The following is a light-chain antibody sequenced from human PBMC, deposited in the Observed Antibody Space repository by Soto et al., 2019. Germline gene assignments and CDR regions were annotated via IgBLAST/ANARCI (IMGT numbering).Light chain of an antibody. Sequence: EIVMTQSPATLSVSPGERATLSCRASQSVYTNLAWYQQKPGQAPRLLIYGASTRATGIPARFSGSGSGTEFTLTISSLQSEDFAVYYCQQYNNWTPVTFGPGTKVDI. CDR1: QSVYTN. CDR3: QQYNNWTPVT. V-gene: IGKV3-15*01. CDR2: GAS. J-gene: IGKJ3*01.